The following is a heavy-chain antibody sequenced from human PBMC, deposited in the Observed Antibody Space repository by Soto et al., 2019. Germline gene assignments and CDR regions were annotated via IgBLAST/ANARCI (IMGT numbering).Heavy chain of an antibody. CDR1: GGSISSSSYY. V-gene: IGHV4-39*01. CDR2: ISSSGST. J-gene: IGHJ4*02. Sequence: QLQLQESGPGLVKPSETLSLTCTVSGGSISSSSYYWGWIRQPPGKGLEWIGSISSSGSTYYKPSHKARVAMPVDTSKHQYSIKLTSVTAADTAVYYCARRNWFPFAYWGQGTLVTVSS. D-gene: IGHD3-9*01. CDR3: ARRNWFPFAY.